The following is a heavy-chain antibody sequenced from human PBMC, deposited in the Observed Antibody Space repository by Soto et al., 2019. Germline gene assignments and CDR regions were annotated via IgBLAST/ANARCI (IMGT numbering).Heavy chain of an antibody. CDR2: IKAYSGNT. V-gene: IGHV1-18*01. CDR3: AIADYGDDDY. CDR1: GYTFATST. J-gene: IGHJ4*02. Sequence: QLQLVQAGPEAKKPGASVKVSCKASGYTFATSTLSWLRQAPGHGPEWMGWIKAYSGNTNYAQKLQGRLTMTTDTSTRTAYMELRSLTTDDAAIYYCAIADYGDDDYWGQGTLVTVSS. D-gene: IGHD4-17*01.